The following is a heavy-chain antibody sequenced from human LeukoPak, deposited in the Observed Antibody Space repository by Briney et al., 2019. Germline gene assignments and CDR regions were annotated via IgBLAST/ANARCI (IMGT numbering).Heavy chain of an antibody. CDR3: ARVPISLYYFDY. CDR2: ISYSGST. V-gene: IGHV4-61*08. Sequence: SETLSLTCTVSGGSISSGGYYWSWIRQHPGKGLEWIGYISYSGSTNYNPSLKSRVTISVDTSKNQFSLKLSSVTSADTAVYYCARVPISLYYFDYWGQGTLVTVSS. CDR1: GGSISSGGYY. J-gene: IGHJ4*02. D-gene: IGHD1-1*01.